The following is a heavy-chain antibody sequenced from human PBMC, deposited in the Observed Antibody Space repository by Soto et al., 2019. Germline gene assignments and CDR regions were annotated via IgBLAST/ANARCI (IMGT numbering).Heavy chain of an antibody. CDR3: ARGSGIVALPGELEDVNYAY. V-gene: IGHV4-34*01. J-gene: IGHJ4*02. D-gene: IGHD1-1*01. Sequence: QVQLQQWGAGLVKPSETLSLSCAVYGQSFSGHSWAWIRQPPGKGLEWIGEINESGSTYYNPSLKSRVTISTDTSKNQFSLKLSSVSAADTAAYFCARGSGIVALPGELEDVNYAYWGPGTLVNVSS. CDR1: GQSFSGHS. CDR2: INESGST.